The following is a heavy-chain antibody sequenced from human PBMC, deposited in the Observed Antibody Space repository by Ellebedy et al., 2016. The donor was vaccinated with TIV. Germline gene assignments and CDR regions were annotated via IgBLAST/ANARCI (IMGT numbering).Heavy chain of an antibody. CDR2: IYYSGST. D-gene: IGHD3-10*01. J-gene: IGHJ4*02. CDR3: ARHFGGLGPYNIRAIDY. Sequence: MPSETLSLTCTVSGGSISSSSYYWGWIRQPPGKGLEWIGSIYYSGSTYYNPSLKSRVTISVDTSKNQFSLKLSSVTAADTAVYYCARHFGGLGPYNIRAIDYWGQGTLVTVSS. CDR1: GGSISSSSYY. V-gene: IGHV4-39*01.